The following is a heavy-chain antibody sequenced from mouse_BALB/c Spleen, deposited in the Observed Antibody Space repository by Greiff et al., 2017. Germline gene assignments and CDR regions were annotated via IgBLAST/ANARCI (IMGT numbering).Heavy chain of an antibody. D-gene: IGHD2-1*01. CDR1: GFTFSSYG. CDR2: INSNGGST. V-gene: IGHV5-6-3*01. Sequence: EVMLVESGGGLVQPGGSLKLSCAASGFTFSSYGMSWVRQTPDKRLELVATINSNGGSTYYPDSVKGRFTISRDNAKNNLYLQMSSLKSEDTAMYYCARVYYGFAYWGQGTLVTVSA. J-gene: IGHJ3*01. CDR3: ARVYYGFAY.